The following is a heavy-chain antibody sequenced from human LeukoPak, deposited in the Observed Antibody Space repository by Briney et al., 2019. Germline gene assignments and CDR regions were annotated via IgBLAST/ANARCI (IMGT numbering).Heavy chain of an antibody. V-gene: IGHV3-23*01. D-gene: IGHD1-26*01. CDR2: ISGSGGST. Sequence: PAGGSLRLSCAASGFTSSSYAMSWVRQAPGKGLEWVSGISGSGGSTYYADSVKGRFTISRDNSKNTLYLQMNSLRAEDTAVYYCAKDFGGATSPLDYWGQGTLVTVSS. CDR3: AKDFGGATSPLDY. J-gene: IGHJ4*02. CDR1: GFTSSSYA.